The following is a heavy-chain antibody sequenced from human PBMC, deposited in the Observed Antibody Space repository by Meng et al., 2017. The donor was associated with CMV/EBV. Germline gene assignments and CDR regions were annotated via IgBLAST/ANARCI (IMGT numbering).Heavy chain of an antibody. V-gene: IGHV3-7*04. Sequence: GAALITSYAASGFTCSSYWMSGVRQAPGKGLEWVANIKQDGSEKYYVDSVKGRFTISRDNAKNSLYLQMNSLRAEDTAVYYCARGWLLGFDYWGQGTLVTVSS. CDR3: ARGWLLGFDY. CDR2: IKQDGSEK. D-gene: IGHD2-15*01. CDR1: GFTCSSYW. J-gene: IGHJ4*02.